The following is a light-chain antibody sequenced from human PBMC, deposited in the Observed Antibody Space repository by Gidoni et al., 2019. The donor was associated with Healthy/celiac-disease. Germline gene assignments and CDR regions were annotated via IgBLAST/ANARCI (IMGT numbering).Light chain of an antibody. V-gene: IGKV3-11*01. CDR1: QSVSSY. CDR3: QRRSNWPWT. CDR2: DAS. J-gene: IGKJ1*01. Sequence: EIVLTLSPATLSLSPGERATLSCRASQSVSSYLAWYQQKPGQAPRLLRYDASNRATGIPARFSGSGSGTDFTLTISSLEPEDFAVYYCQRRSNWPWTFXQXTKVEIK.